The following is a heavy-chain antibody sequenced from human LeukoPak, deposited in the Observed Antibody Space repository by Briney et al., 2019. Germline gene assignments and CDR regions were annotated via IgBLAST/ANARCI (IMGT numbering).Heavy chain of an antibody. CDR1: GYDFTSYY. V-gene: IGHV1-46*01. CDR3: ARGSSTAVVILDPYYFDS. J-gene: IGHJ4*02. CDR2: ISPSSGST. Sequence: ASVKVSCKASGYDFTSYYMHWLRQAPGQGLEWMAIISPSSGSTSFAQKFQGRLSMTRDTSTSTVYMELRSLRSEDTAVYYCARGSSTAVVILDPYYFDSWGQGALVTVSS. D-gene: IGHD3-22*01.